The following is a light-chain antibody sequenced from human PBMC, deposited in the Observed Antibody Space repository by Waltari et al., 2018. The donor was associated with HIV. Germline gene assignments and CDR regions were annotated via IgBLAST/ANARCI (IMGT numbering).Light chain of an antibody. J-gene: IGLJ2*01. CDR1: PFNIGNNY. V-gene: IGLV1-47*01. CDR2: RHN. Sequence: QSVLTQPPSVSGTPGQRVSISCSGSPFNIGNNYASWYQQFQGAAPRLLIDRHNQRPSGVPDRFSVSKSGTSASLAISGLRAEDEADFYCAAWDDSLSGWVFGGGTKLTVL. CDR3: AAWDDSLSGWV.